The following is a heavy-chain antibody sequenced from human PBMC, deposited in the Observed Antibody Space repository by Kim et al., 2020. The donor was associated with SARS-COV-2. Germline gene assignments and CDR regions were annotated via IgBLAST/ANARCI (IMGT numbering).Heavy chain of an antibody. CDR3: ARGGLRYRVGVGVYFDY. D-gene: IGHD3-9*01. V-gene: IGHV4-34*01. Sequence: SETLSLTCAVYGGSFSGYYWSWIRQPPGKGLEWIGEINHSGSTNYNPSLKSRVTISVDTSKNQFSLKLSSVTAADTAVYYCARGGLRYRVGVGVYFDYWGQGTLVTVSS. CDR2: INHSGST. J-gene: IGHJ4*02. CDR1: GGSFSGYY.